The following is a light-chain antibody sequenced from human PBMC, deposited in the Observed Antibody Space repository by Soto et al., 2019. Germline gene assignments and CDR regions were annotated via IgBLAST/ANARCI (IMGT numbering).Light chain of an antibody. CDR3: QQYNNWPWT. CDR1: QSVSSNY. CDR2: GAS. J-gene: IGKJ1*01. V-gene: IGKV3D-15*01. Sequence: DIVLTQSPGTLSLSPWERATLSCRASQSVSSNYLAWYQQKPGQAPRLLIYGASTRATGVPDRFSGSGSGTDFTLTISSLQSEDFAVYYCQQYNNWPWTFGQGTKVDIK.